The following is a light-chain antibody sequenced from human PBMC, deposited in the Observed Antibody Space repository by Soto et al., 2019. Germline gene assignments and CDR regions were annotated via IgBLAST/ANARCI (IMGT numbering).Light chain of an antibody. Sequence: DIQMTQSPSTLSASVGDRVTITCRASQSISNWLAWYQQKPGKAPKLQIYKASSLESGVSSRFSGSGFGTEFTLTITSLQPDDFATYYCQQYDTYRGFGQGTKVEIK. CDR3: QQYDTYRG. CDR2: KAS. CDR1: QSISNW. J-gene: IGKJ1*01. V-gene: IGKV1-5*03.